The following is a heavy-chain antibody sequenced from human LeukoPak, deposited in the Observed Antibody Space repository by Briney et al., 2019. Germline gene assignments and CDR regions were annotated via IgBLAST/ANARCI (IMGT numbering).Heavy chain of an antibody. CDR1: GYSFTSFW. V-gene: IGHV5-51*01. Sequence: GESLKISCKGSGYSFTSFWIGWVRQMPGKGLEWMGIIYPGDSDIRYSPSFQGQVTISADKSISTAYLQWSSLKASDTAMYYCARQLVVPPSTRYFDYWGQGTLVTVSS. J-gene: IGHJ4*02. D-gene: IGHD2-2*01. CDR3: ARQLVVPPSTRYFDY. CDR2: IYPGDSDI.